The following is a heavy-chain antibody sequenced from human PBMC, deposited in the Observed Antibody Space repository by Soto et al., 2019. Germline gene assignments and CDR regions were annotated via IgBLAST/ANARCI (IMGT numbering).Heavy chain of an antibody. V-gene: IGHV3-7*01. CDR1: GFTFSSYW. J-gene: IGHJ4*02. Sequence: EVQLVESGGGLVQPGGSLRLSCAASGFTFSSYWMSWVRQAPGKGLEWVANIKTDGSEKYYMDSVKGRFTISRDNAKKSLYLQLNSLRAEDTAVYYCARVGVVGARSLDFWGQGTLVTVSS. CDR2: IKTDGSEK. CDR3: ARVGVVGARSLDF. D-gene: IGHD1-26*01.